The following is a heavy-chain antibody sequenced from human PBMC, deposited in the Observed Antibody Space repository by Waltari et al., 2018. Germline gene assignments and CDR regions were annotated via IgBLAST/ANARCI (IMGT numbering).Heavy chain of an antibody. D-gene: IGHD4-17*01. CDR3: ARGGYGDYEAPGFFDY. CDR1: GYSISSGYY. CDR2: YYDGGNN. Sequence: QVQLQESGPGLVKPSETLSLTCTVSGYSISSGYYWGWIRQPPGKGRVWIGSYYDGGNNYYDPSLKRRFTISVDTSKNQFSLKLSCVTAADTAVYYCARGGYGDYEAPGFFDYWGQGTLVTVSS. V-gene: IGHV4-38-2*02. J-gene: IGHJ4*02.